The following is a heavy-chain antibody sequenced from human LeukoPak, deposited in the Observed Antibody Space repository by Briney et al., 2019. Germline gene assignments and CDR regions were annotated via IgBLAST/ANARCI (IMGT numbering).Heavy chain of an antibody. Sequence: ASVKVSCKASGYTFSSNYMHWVRQAPGQGLEWMGWINPNSGGTNYAQKFQGRVTMTRDTSISTAYMELSRLRSDDTAVYYCARAPRVYSYGSYFDYWGQGTLVTVSS. D-gene: IGHD5-18*01. V-gene: IGHV1-2*02. J-gene: IGHJ4*02. CDR3: ARAPRVYSYGSYFDY. CDR1: GYTFSSNY. CDR2: INPNSGGT.